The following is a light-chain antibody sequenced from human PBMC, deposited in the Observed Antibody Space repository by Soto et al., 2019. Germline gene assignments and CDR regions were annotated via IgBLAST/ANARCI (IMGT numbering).Light chain of an antibody. CDR2: DVS. CDR1: QSVSSK. J-gene: IGKJ5*01. Sequence: EIVLTQSPATLSLSPGDRATLSCRASQSVSSKLAWYQQKPGQAPRLLIYDVSTRATGIPARFSGSRSGTYFTLTITSLEPEDFAVYSCQQRSDWPITFGQGTRLGIK. CDR3: QQRSDWPIT. V-gene: IGKV3-11*01.